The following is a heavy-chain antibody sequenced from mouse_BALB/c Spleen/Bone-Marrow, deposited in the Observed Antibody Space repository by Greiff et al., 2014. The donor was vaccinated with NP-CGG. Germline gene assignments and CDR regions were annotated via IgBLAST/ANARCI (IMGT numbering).Heavy chain of an antibody. V-gene: IGHV1-9*01. D-gene: IGHD1-1*01. CDR1: GYTFSSYW. CDR3: ARWDTTAMDY. Sequence: QVHVKQSGAELMKPGASVKISCKATGYTFSSYWIEWVKQRPGHGLEWIGEILPGRGSTNYNEKFKGKATFTSDTSSNTAYMQLSSLTSGDSAVYYCARWDTTAMDYWGQGTSVTVSS. CDR2: ILPGRGST. J-gene: IGHJ4*01.